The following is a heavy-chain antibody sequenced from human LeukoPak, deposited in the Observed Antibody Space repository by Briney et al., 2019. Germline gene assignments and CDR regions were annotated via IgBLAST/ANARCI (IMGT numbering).Heavy chain of an antibody. CDR2: IIPDVGTA. D-gene: IGHD1-26*01. CDR1: GGTFSSYA. CDR3: ARRVKVGATFDY. Sequence: GASVKVSCKASGGTFSSYAISWVRQAPGQGLEWMGGIIPDVGTANYAQKFQGRVTITADESTSTAYMELSSLRSEDTAVYYCARRVKVGATFDYWGQGTLVSVSS. V-gene: IGHV1-69*13. J-gene: IGHJ4*02.